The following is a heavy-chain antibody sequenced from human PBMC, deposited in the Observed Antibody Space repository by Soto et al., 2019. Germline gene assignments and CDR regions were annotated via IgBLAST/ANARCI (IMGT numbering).Heavy chain of an antibody. CDR3: ATGGCSSSSCSFDS. CDR2: LSFDGSNK. CDR1: RFSFSNFG. Sequence: QEQLVESGGGVVQPGMSLRLSCVASRFSFSNFGMHWVRQAPGKGLEWVAALSFDGSNKNYAYGVRGRFTISRDNSKNTLYMHMTSLRSDDTAMYYCATGGCSSSSCSFDSWGQGTLVNV. J-gene: IGHJ5*01. D-gene: IGHD2-2*01. V-gene: IGHV3-30*03.